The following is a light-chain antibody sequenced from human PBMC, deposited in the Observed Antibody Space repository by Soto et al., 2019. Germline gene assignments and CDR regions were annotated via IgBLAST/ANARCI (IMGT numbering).Light chain of an antibody. Sequence: EVVLRQSPGTLSLSPGERATLSCRASQNVNNNYLAWYQQKPGQAPRLLIYGASNRATGIPGGFSGSGSGTDFTLTIGRLEPEDFAVFYCQQYADSPSTFGQGTKLQMK. V-gene: IGKV3-20*01. CDR1: QNVNNNY. CDR3: QQYADSPST. J-gene: IGKJ2*01. CDR2: GAS.